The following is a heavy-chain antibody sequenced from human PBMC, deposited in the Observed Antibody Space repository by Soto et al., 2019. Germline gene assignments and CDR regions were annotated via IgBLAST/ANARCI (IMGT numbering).Heavy chain of an antibody. CDR2: INPNSGGT. V-gene: IGHV1-2*04. J-gene: IGHJ4*02. Sequence: GASVKVSCTASGYTFTGYYMHWVRQAPGQGLEWMGWINPNSGGTNYAQKFQGWVTMTRDTSISTAYMELSRLRSGDTAAYYCAREGGYCSGGSCYDFDYWGQGTLVTVSS. CDR1: GYTFTGYY. CDR3: AREGGYCSGGSCYDFDY. D-gene: IGHD2-15*01.